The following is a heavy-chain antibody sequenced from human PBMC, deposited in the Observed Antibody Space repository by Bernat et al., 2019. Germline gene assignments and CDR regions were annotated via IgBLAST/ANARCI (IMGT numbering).Heavy chain of an antibody. Sequence: QVQLVESGGGLVQPGRSLRLSCAASGFTFSNYGMHWVRQAPGKGLEWVAVIWYDGSNKYYADSVKGRFTISRDNSKNTLYLQMNSLGDEDTAVYYCARLGSSWSIDYWGQGTVVTVSS. CDR1: GFTFSNYG. CDR3: ARLGSSWSIDY. V-gene: IGHV3-33*01. CDR2: IWYDGSNK. D-gene: IGHD6-13*01. J-gene: IGHJ4*02.